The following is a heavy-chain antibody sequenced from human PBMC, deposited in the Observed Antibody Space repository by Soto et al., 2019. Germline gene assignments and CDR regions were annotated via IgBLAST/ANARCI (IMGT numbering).Heavy chain of an antibody. V-gene: IGHV3-53*01. Sequence: GGSLRLSCAASGFTVSSNYMSWVRQAPGKGLEWVSVIYSGGSTYYADSVKGRFTISRDNSKNTLYLQMNSLRAEDTAVYFCARGSERAYFDYWGQGTLVTVSS. J-gene: IGHJ4*02. CDR3: ARGSERAYFDY. CDR1: GFTVSSNY. D-gene: IGHD1-1*01. CDR2: IYSGGST.